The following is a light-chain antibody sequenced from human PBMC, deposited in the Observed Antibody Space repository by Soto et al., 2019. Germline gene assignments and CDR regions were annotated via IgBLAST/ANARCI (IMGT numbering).Light chain of an antibody. CDR2: AAS. CDR3: QQLNSYPLT. V-gene: IGKV1-9*01. Sequence: DIQLTQSPSFLSASVGDRVSITCRATQGISSHLAWYQGKPWKAPKLLIYAASTLQSGVPSRFSRSGSCTEFTRTISSLQTADFATYYCQQLNSYPLTFGGGTKVDIK. CDR1: QGISSH. J-gene: IGKJ4*01.